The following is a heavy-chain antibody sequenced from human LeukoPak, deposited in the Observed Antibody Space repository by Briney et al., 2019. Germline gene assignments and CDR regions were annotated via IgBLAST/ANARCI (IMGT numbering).Heavy chain of an antibody. D-gene: IGHD5-12*01. J-gene: IGHJ4*02. CDR3: ARDPPPVLSGYVPHY. V-gene: IGHV3-21*01. CDR1: GFTFSSYS. CDR2: ISSSSSYI. Sequence: GGSLRLSCAASGFTFSSYSMNWVRQAPGKGLEWVSSISSSSSYIYYADSVKGRFTISRDNAKNSLYLQMNSLRAEDTAVYYCARDPPPVLSGYVPHYWGQGTLVTVSS.